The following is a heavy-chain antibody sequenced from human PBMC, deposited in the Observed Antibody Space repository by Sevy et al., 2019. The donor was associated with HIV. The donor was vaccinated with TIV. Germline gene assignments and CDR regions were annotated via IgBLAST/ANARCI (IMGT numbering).Heavy chain of an antibody. J-gene: IGHJ6*02. Sequence: ASVKVSCKASGYTFTTYYMHWVRQAPGQGLEWMGIINPSGGGTGYAQKFQGRVTMTRDTSTSTVYLELSSLRSEDTAVYYCTKDVVATPNYYSGMDVWGQGTTVTVSS. CDR3: TKDVVATPNYYSGMDV. V-gene: IGHV1-46*03. D-gene: IGHD2-15*01. CDR1: GYTFTTYY. CDR2: INPSGGGT.